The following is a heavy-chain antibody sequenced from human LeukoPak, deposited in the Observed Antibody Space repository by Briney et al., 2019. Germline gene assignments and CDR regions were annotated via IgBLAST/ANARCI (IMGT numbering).Heavy chain of an antibody. V-gene: IGHV3-23*01. CDR3: ARKYSSSWSPPFDP. Sequence: GGSLRLSCAASGFTFSSYGMSWVRQAPGKGLEWVSAISGSGVSTYYADSVKGRFTISRDNSKNTLYLQMTSLRAEDTAVYYCARKYSSSWSPPFDPWGQGTLVTVSS. D-gene: IGHD6-13*01. CDR2: ISGSGVST. CDR1: GFTFSSYG. J-gene: IGHJ5*02.